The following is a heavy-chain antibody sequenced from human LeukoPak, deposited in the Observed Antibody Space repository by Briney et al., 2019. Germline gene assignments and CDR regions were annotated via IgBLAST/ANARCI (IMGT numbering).Heavy chain of an antibody. Sequence: GFLKLSCSASGFTFRRYAIHWVRQAPGKGPEWVAGITFGGSNKYYADSVKGRFTISRDNSKNTLYLQMNSLRAEDTAVYYCARGQAYYYDSSGLRGNWFDPWGQGTLVTVSS. V-gene: IGHV3-30*01. CDR1: GFTFRRYA. CDR2: ITFGGSNK. J-gene: IGHJ5*02. D-gene: IGHD3-22*01. CDR3: ARGQAYYYDSSGLRGNWFDP.